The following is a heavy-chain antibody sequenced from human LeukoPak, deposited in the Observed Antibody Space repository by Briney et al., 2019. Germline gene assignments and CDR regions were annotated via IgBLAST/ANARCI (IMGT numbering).Heavy chain of an antibody. CDR2: IYYSGST. J-gene: IGHJ4*02. Sequence: SETLSLTCTVSGGSISSHYWSWIRQPPGKGLEWIGYIYYSGSTNYNPSFKSRVTISVDTSKNQFSLKLSSVTAADTAVYYCARGLGQLLFDYWGQGTLVTVSS. V-gene: IGHV4-59*11. D-gene: IGHD2-2*01. CDR1: GGSISSHY. CDR3: ARGLGQLLFDY.